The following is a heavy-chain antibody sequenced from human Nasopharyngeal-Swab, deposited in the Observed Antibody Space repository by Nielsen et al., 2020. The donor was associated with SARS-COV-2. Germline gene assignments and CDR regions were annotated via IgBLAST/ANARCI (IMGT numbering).Heavy chain of an antibody. J-gene: IGHJ4*02. V-gene: IGHV3-74*01. CDR3: ANIDGY. CDR2: INPNGRST. D-gene: IGHD5-12*01. CDR1: GITLSSNW. Sequence: GESLKISCADSGITLSSNWMHWVRQAPGKGLVWVSGINPNGRSTFYADSVKGRFTISRDNAKNTLYLQMNSLRAEDTAVYYCANIDGYWGQGTLVSVSS.